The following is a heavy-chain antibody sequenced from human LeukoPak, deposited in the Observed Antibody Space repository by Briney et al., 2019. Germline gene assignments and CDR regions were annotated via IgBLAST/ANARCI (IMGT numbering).Heavy chain of an antibody. V-gene: IGHV4-4*07. J-gene: IGHJ3*02. D-gene: IGHD3-16*01. CDR1: GGSISSYY. Sequence: PSETLSLTCTVSGGSISSYYWSWIRQPAGKGLEWIGRIYTSGSTNYNPSLKSRVTMSVDTSKNQFSLKLSSVTAADTAVYYCARELGYDSVLSDAFDIWGQGTMVTVSS. CDR3: ARELGYDSVLSDAFDI. CDR2: IYTSGST.